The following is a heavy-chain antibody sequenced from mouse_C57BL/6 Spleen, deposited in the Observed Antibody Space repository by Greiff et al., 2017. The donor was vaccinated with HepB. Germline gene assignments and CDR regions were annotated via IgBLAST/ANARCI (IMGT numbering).Heavy chain of an antibody. V-gene: IGHV1-80*01. CDR3: ARSATVVATDY. CDR1: GYAFSSYW. D-gene: IGHD1-1*01. Sequence: VQLQQSGAELVKPGASVKISCKASGYAFSSYWMNWVKQRPGKGLEWIGQIYPGDGDTTYNGKFKGKATLTADKSSSTAYMQLSSLTSEDSAVYFCARSATVVATDYWGQGTTLTVSS. J-gene: IGHJ2*01. CDR2: IYPGDGDT.